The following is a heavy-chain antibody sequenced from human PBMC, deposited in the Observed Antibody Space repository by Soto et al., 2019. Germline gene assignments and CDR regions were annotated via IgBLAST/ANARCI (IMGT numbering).Heavy chain of an antibody. D-gene: IGHD3-16*01. J-gene: IGHJ3*02. CDR3: ARVRSTYYDYVWGSPDAFDI. CDR1: GFTFSSYS. V-gene: IGHV3-21*01. CDR2: ISSSSSYI. Sequence: LRLSCVASGFTFSSYSMSWVRQAPGKGLEWVSSISSSSSYIYYADSVKGRFTISRDNAKNSLYLQMNSLRAEDTAVYYCARVRSTYYDYVWGSPDAFDIWGQGTMVTVSS.